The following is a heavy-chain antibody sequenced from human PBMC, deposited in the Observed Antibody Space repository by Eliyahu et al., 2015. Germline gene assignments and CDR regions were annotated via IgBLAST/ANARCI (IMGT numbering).Heavy chain of an antibody. D-gene: IGHD6-13*01. CDR1: GFSXSNARXG. V-gene: IGHV2-26*01. Sequence: QVTLKESGPVLVKPTETLTLTCTVXGFSXSNARXGVSWIRQPPGKALEXLAHIFSNDEKSYSTSLKXRLTISKDTSKSQVVLTMTNMDPVDTATYYCARIPVYSSSLRIYYFDYWGQGTLVTVSS. CDR2: IFSNDEK. CDR3: ARIPVYSSSLRIYYFDY. J-gene: IGHJ4*02.